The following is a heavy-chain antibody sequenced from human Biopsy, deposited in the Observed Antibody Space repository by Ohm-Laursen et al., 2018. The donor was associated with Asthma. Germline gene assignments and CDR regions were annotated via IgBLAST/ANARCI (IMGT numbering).Heavy chain of an antibody. CDR1: GGSISSGGYY. CDR3: ARAQDYYDSRGYYRSFDY. V-gene: IGHV4-31*03. D-gene: IGHD3-22*01. CDR2: IYYSGST. Sequence: SQTLSLTCTVSGGSISSGGYYWTWIRQHPGKGLEWIGFIYYSGSTYYNPSLKSRVSISIGTSKNQFSLKLSSVTAADTAVYYCARAQDYYDSRGYYRSFDYWGQGTLVTVSS. J-gene: IGHJ4*02.